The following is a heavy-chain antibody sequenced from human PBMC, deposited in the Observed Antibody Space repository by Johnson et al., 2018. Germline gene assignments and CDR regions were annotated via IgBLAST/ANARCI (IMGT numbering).Heavy chain of an antibody. Sequence: QVQLQESGPGLVKPSETLSLTCTVSGGSISNYYWSWIRQPAGKGLEWIGRIYSSWSTNYNPSLKSRVPMSVDPPKKQFSLKVSSVTASDTALYYCAIGGDVVVPAAPPYYYYGMDVWGQGTTVTVSS. CDR1: GGSISNYY. V-gene: IGHV4-4*07. D-gene: IGHD2-2*01. CDR2: IYSSWST. CDR3: AIGGDVVVPAAPPYYYYGMDV. J-gene: IGHJ6*02.